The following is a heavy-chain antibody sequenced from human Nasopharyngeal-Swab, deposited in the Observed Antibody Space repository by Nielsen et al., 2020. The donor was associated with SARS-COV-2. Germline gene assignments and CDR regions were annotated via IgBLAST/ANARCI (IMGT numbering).Heavy chain of an antibody. V-gene: IGHV3-53*01. Sequence: GGSLRLSCAASGFTVSSNYMSWVRQAPGKGLEWVSVIYSGGSTYYADSVKGRFTISRDNSKNTLYLQMNSPRAEDTAVYYCARDPQRYSGYDEGGYWGQGTLVTVSS. J-gene: IGHJ4*02. CDR3: ARDPQRYSGYDEGGY. CDR1: GFTVSSNY. D-gene: IGHD5-12*01. CDR2: IYSGGST.